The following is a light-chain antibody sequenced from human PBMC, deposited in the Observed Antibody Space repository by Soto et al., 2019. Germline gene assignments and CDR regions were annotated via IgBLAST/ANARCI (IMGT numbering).Light chain of an antibody. CDR1: SSNIGAGCD. V-gene: IGLV1-40*01. J-gene: IGLJ1*01. CDR2: GNS. CDR3: QSFDSSLSGCV. Sequence: QSVLTQPPSVPGAPGQRVTISCTGTSSNIGAGCDVHWYQQLPGTAPKLLIYGNSNRPSGVPDRFSGSKSGTSASLAITGLQAEDEADYYCQSFDSSLSGCVFGSGTKVTVL.